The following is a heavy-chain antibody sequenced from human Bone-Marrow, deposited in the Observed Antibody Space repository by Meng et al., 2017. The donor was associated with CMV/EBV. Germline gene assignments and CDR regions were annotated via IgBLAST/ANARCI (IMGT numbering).Heavy chain of an antibody. J-gene: IGHJ2*01. Sequence: ASVKVSCKASGYTFTSYYMHWVRQAPGQGLEWMGIINPSGGSTSYAQKFQGRVTMTRDTSTSTVYMELSRLRSDDTAVYYCARDSDYDFWSGGWYFDLWGRGTLVTVSS. CDR2: INPSGGST. CDR1: GYTFTSYY. D-gene: IGHD3-3*01. V-gene: IGHV1-46*01. CDR3: ARDSDYDFWSGGWYFDL.